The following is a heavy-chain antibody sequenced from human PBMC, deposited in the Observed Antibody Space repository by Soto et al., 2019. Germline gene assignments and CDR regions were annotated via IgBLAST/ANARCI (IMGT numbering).Heavy chain of an antibody. Sequence: GGSLRLSCTASGFLFNTYAMHWVRQAPAKGLEWVAVISYDARNTYYADSVKGRFTISRDNSKNALYLQMDSLRPEDTAVYYCARPGSGYDVLTGQYFFYFHAVDVWGQGTTVTVSS. D-gene: IGHD3-9*01. CDR2: ISYDARNT. V-gene: IGHV3-30*04. J-gene: IGHJ6*02. CDR1: GFLFNTYA. CDR3: ARPGSGYDVLTGQYFFYFHAVDV.